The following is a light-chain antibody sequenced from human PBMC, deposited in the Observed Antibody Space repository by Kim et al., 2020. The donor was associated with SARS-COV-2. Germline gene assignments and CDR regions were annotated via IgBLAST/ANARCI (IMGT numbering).Light chain of an antibody. CDR1: SSDVGSYNL. J-gene: IGLJ3*02. Sequence: SITLACTGTSSDVGSYNLVSWYQQHPGKAPKLMIYEVSKRPSGVSNRFSGSKSGNTASLTISGLQAEDEADYYCCSYAGSSTWVFGGGTQLTV. CDR3: CSYAGSSTWV. CDR2: EVS. V-gene: IGLV2-23*02.